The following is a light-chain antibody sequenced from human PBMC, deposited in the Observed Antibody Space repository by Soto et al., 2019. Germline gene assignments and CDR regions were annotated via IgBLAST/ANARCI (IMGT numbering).Light chain of an antibody. CDR2: IAS. V-gene: IGKV1-39*01. CDR3: QQSYSTPYT. CDR1: QSISNY. Sequence: DMNLTQSPSSLSASVGDRVTITCRASQSISNYLNWYQQKPGKAPNLLIYIASNLHSGVPSRFSGSGSGTDFTLTISSLQPEDFATYYCQQSYSTPYTFGQGTKVDIK. J-gene: IGKJ2*01.